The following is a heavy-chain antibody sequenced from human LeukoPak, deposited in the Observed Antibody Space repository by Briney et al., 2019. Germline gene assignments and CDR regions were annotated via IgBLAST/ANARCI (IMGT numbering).Heavy chain of an antibody. V-gene: IGHV3-21*01. Sequence: GGSLRLSCAASGFTLSSYSMNWVRQAPGKGLEWVSSISSSSSYIYYADSVKGRFTISRDNAKNSLYLQMNSLRAEDTAVYYCARQVGVTLYYFDYWGQGTLVTVSS. D-gene: IGHD2-21*02. CDR1: GFTLSSYS. CDR2: ISSSSSYI. CDR3: ARQVGVTLYYFDY. J-gene: IGHJ4*02.